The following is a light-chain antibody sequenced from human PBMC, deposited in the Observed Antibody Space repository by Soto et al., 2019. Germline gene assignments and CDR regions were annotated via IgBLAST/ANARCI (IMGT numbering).Light chain of an antibody. J-gene: IGKJ1*01. CDR2: YAS. CDR1: QSVRTN. CDR3: QKYAYWPET. V-gene: IGKV3D-15*01. Sequence: EVMMTQFPDTVSVTAGETVTLSCGASQSVRTNLAWYQQRPGQAPRLLIHYASTRAGDIPARFSGSGSGTNFTLAISSLQSEDFAVYYCQKYAYWPETFGQGTKVEIK.